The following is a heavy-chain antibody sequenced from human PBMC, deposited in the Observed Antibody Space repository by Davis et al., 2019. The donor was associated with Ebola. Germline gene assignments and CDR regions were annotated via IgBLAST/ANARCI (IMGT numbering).Heavy chain of an antibody. D-gene: IGHD3-10*01. CDR2: IGGGGDDT. CDR1: GFTFNYYA. CDR3: GRDYYGSVDS. V-gene: IGHV3-23*01. Sequence: GESLKISCAASGFTFNYYAMGWVRQAPGKGLEWVSLIGGGGDDTYYPDSVKGRFTISRDNAKNTLYLQMNRLRAEDTAVYYCGRDYYGSVDSWGQGTLVTVSS. J-gene: IGHJ4*02.